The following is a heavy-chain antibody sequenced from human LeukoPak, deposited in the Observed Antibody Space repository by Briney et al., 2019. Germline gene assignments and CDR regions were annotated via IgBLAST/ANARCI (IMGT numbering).Heavy chain of an antibody. CDR3: VRGLVGDTFYHFYYLDV. J-gene: IGHJ6*03. V-gene: IGHV4-4*07. D-gene: IGHD2-21*01. CDR1: GGSINGYY. Sequence: SETLSLTCTVSGGSINGYYWSWIRQPAGKGLEWIGRMYTTGSTTYNPSLKSRVTMSLDTSKNEFSLKLTSVTAADTAVYFCVRGLVGDTFYHFYYLDVWGKGTTVTVSS. CDR2: MYTTGST.